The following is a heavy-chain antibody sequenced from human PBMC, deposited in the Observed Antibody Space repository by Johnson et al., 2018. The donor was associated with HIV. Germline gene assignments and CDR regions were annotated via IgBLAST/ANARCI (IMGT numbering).Heavy chain of an antibody. V-gene: IGHV3-23*04. CDR1: GFTFDDYG. Sequence: VQLVESGGGVVRPGGSLRLSCAAAGFTFDDYGMSWVRQAPGKGLEWVSAISGSGGSTYSADSVKGRFTISRDNSRNTLYLQMNGLSAEDTAVYYCAKGTNGQSWAFDIWGQGTVVTVSS. D-gene: IGHD2-8*01. J-gene: IGHJ3*02. CDR2: ISGSGGST. CDR3: AKGTNGQSWAFDI.